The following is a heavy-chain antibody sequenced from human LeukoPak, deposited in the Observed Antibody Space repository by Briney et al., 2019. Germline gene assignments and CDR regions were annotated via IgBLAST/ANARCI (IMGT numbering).Heavy chain of an antibody. CDR2: ISSSSSHI. CDR1: GLTFSTYT. Sequence: KAGGSLRLSCAASGLTFSTYTGNWVRQAPGKGLEWVSSISSSSSHIYYADSVKGRFTISRDNAKNSLHLQMNSLRAEDTAVYYCVRARTEGSISDRSRAGEDAFDIWGRGTLVTVSS. J-gene: IGHJ3*02. CDR3: VRARTEGSISDRSRAGEDAFDI. V-gene: IGHV3-21*01. D-gene: IGHD3-16*01.